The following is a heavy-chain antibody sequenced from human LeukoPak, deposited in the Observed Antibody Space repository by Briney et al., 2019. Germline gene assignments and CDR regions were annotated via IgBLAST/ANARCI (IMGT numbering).Heavy chain of an antibody. CDR2: ISRSGTTT. CDR3: ARTLYNFESSLGPRRGGY. D-gene: IGHD3-22*01. J-gene: IGHJ4*02. Sequence: QPGGSLRLSCAASGFTFSSYEMNWVRQAPGKGLEWVSYISRSGTTTHYADSVRGRFTISRDNANNSLYLQMSSLRVDDTAVYYCARTLYNFESSLGPRRGGYWGQGTLVTVSS. V-gene: IGHV3-48*03. CDR1: GFTFSSYE.